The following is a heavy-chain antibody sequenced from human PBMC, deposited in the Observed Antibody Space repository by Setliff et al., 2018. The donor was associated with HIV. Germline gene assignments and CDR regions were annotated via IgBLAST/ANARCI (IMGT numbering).Heavy chain of an antibody. Sequence: PGESLKISCAASGFTFSSYSMTWVRQPPGKGLEWVSSISSSSSYIYYADSVKGRFTISRDNAKNSLYLQMNSLRAEDTAVYYCARDLQSNIAVAGPIPLGYWGQGTLVTVSS. CDR3: ARDLQSNIAVAGPIPLGY. V-gene: IGHV3-21*03. J-gene: IGHJ4*02. CDR1: GFTFSSYS. CDR2: ISSSSSYI. D-gene: IGHD6-19*01.